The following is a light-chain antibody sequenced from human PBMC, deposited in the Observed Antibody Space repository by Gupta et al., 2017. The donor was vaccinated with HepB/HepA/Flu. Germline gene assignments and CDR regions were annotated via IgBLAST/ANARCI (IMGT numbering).Light chain of an antibody. CDR3: SSYAGSNKWL. J-gene: IGLJ2*01. CDR2: EVT. CDR1: SGDVGGYNY. Sequence: QSALTLPPSASGSPGQSVTISCTGTSGDVGGYNYVSWYQQHPGKAPKRRMYEVTKRPSGVPDRFSGSRSGNTDSLTVSGLQAEDEADDDCSSYAGSNKWLFGGGTKLTVI. V-gene: IGLV2-8*01.